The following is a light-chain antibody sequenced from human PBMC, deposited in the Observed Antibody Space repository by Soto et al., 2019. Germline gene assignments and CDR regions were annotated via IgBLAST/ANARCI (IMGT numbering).Light chain of an antibody. Sequence: QSALTQPASVSRSPGQSIAISCTGTSSDVGGYNYVSWYQQHPGKVPKLMIYHVTNRPSGVSNRFSGSKSGNTASLTISGLQAEDEADYYCSSYTSGSTLVFGSGTKLTV. V-gene: IGLV2-14*01. CDR1: SSDVGGYNY. CDR3: SSYTSGSTLV. J-gene: IGLJ1*01. CDR2: HVT.